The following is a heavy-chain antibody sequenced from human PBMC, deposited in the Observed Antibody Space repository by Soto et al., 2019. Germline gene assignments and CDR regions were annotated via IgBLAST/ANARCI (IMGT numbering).Heavy chain of an antibody. J-gene: IGHJ6*02. Sequence: QVQLVESGGGVVQPGRSLRLSCAASGFTFSNYGMHWVRQAPGKGLEWVVVIWYDGSNKYYADSVKGRFTISRDNSKNTLYLQMNSLRAEDTAVYYCASEYCSGGSCYYYGMDVWGQGTTVTVSS. CDR3: ASEYCSGGSCYYYGMDV. D-gene: IGHD2-15*01. V-gene: IGHV3-33*01. CDR2: IWYDGSNK. CDR1: GFTFSNYG.